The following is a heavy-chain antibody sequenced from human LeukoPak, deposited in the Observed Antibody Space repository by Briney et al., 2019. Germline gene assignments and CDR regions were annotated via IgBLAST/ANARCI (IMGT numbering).Heavy chain of an antibody. D-gene: IGHD1-26*01. CDR1: GFSFSTYA. Sequence: GGSLRLSCAASGFSFSTYAMHWVRQAPGKGLDWVAMIWSDGSNQYYADSVKGRFTISRDNSKNTVFLQMNSLRGEDTAVYYCAKKLAGGVGAPFDYSGQGTLVTVSS. CDR2: IWSDGSNQ. CDR3: AKKLAGGVGAPFDY. V-gene: IGHV3-30*02. J-gene: IGHJ4*02.